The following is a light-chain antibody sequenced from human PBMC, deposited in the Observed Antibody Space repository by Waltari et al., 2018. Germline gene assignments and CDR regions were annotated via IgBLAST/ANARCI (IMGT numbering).Light chain of an antibody. CDR3: QQYGTSHPWT. CDR2: GAS. J-gene: IGKJ1*01. Sequence: ELVLTQSPGTLSLSPGERATLSCRASQSVSSSYLAWYQQKPGQTPRLLSYGASSRATVIPDRFSCSGSGTDFTLTISRLEPEDFAVYYCQQYGTSHPWTFGQGTKVEIK. CDR1: QSVSSSY. V-gene: IGKV3-20*01.